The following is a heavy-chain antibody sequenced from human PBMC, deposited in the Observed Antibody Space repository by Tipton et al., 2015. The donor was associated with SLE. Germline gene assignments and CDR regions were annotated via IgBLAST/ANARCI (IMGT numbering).Heavy chain of an antibody. CDR2: ISAAVNSA. CDR3: ARGGMLSIGGVIVLFAY. CDR1: GFLMSSHG. V-gene: IGHV3-23*01. J-gene: IGHJ4*02. D-gene: IGHD3-16*02. Sequence: SLRLSCAASGFLMSSHGMSWVRQAPGKGLEWVSSISAAVNSAYYADSVKGRFSISRDTSKNTLYLQMTDLRVEDTALYYCARGGMLSIGGVIVLFAYWGQGALVTVSS.